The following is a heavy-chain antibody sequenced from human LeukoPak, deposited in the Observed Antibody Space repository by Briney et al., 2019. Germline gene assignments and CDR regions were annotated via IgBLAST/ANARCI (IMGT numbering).Heavy chain of an antibody. J-gene: IGHJ4*02. D-gene: IGHD3-10*01. Sequence: GGSLRLSCTTSGFTFGDYGMSWVRQAPGKGLEWVGFIRSKAYGGTTENAASVKGRFTISRDDTKSIAYLQMNSLKTEDTAVYYCTGSFGELTFFDYWGLGTLVTVSS. CDR2: IRSKAYGGTT. CDR1: GFTFGDYG. CDR3: TGSFGELTFFDY. V-gene: IGHV3-49*04.